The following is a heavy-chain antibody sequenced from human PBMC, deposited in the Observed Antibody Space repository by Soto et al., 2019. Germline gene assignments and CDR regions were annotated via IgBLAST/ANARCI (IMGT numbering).Heavy chain of an antibody. V-gene: IGHV3-11*01. CDR1: GFTFSDYY. Sequence: GGSLRLSCAASGFTFSDYYMSWIRQAPGKGLEWVSYISSSGSTIYYADSVKGRFTISRDNAKNSLYLQMNSLRAEDTAVYYCAREIGYCSGGSCYRADASDIWGQGTMVTVSS. J-gene: IGHJ3*02. CDR2: ISSSGSTI. D-gene: IGHD2-15*01. CDR3: AREIGYCSGGSCYRADASDI.